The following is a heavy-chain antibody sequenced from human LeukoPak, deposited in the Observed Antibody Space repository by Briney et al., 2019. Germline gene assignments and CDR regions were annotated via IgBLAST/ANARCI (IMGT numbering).Heavy chain of an antibody. J-gene: IGHJ4*02. CDR1: GFTFSRYG. D-gene: IGHD3-10*01. Sequence: QPGGSLRLSCAASGFTFSRYGMHWVRQAPGKGLEWVAIIWYDGSEEYYGDSVKGRVTISRDNSKNMVYLQMNSPRGEDTAVYYCARGSGLVVRGDYFDYWGQGTLVTVSS. CDR3: ARGSGLVVRGDYFDY. CDR2: IWYDGSEE. V-gene: IGHV3-33*01.